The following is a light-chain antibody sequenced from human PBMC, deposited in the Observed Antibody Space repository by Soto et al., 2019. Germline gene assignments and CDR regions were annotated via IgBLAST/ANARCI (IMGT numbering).Light chain of an antibody. Sequence: EIVLTQSPGTLSLSPGERATLSCRASQSVSSSYLAWYQQKPGQAPRLLIYGISSRATGIPDRFSGSGSGTDFTLTVSRLEPEDFAVYYCLQYGTSPWTFGRGTKVEIE. CDR1: QSVSSSY. V-gene: IGKV3-20*01. CDR2: GIS. J-gene: IGKJ1*01. CDR3: LQYGTSPWT.